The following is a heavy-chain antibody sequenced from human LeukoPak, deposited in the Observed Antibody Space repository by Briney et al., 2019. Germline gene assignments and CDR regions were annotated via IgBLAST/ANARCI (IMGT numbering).Heavy chain of an antibody. CDR2: IYHSGST. CDR1: GGSISSGGYS. V-gene: IGHV4-30-2*01. D-gene: IGHD2-2*01. J-gene: IGHJ5*02. CDR3: ARDRGYCSSTSCYPTWFDP. Sequence: SETLSLTCAVSGGSISSGGYSRSWIRQPPGKGLEWIGYIYHSGSTYYNPSLKSRVTISVDRSKNQFSLKLSSVTAADTAVYYCARDRGYCSSTSCYPTWFDPWRQGTLVTVSS.